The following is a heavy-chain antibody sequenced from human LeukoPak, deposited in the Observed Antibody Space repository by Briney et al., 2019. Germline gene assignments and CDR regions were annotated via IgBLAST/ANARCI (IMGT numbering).Heavy chain of an antibody. D-gene: IGHD2-2*01. J-gene: IGHJ4*02. CDR1: GFSFSDCY. CDR3: AKDIVVVPAASLDYFDY. Sequence: PGGSLRLSCAASGFSFSDCYMSWIRQPPGKGLEWVSYISGSGDTIFYADSVKGRFTISRDNAKSSLDLEMSSLRAEDTAVYYCAKDIVVVPAASLDYFDYWGQGTLVTVSS. CDR2: ISGSGDTI. V-gene: IGHV3-11*01.